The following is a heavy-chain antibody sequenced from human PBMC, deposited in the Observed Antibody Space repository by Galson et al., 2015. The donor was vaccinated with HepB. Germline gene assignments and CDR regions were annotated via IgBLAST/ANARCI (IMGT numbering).Heavy chain of an antibody. CDR2: FDPEDGET. J-gene: IGHJ4*02. V-gene: IGHV1-24*01. CDR1: GYTLTELS. Sequence: SVKVSCKVSGYTLTELSMHWVRQAPGKGLEWMGGFDPEDGETIYAQKFQGRVTMTEDTSTDTAYMELSSLRSEDTAVYYCATVLAAADAYYFDYWGQGTLVTVSS. D-gene: IGHD6-13*01. CDR3: ATVLAAADAYYFDY.